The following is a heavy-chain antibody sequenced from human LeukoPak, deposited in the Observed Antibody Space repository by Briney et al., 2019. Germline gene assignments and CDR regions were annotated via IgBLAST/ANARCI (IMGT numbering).Heavy chain of an antibody. Sequence: GGSLRLSCAASGFTFSNYAMNWVRQAPGKGLEWVSAISGSGGSTYYADSVKGRFTISRDNSKNTLYLQMNSLRAEDTAVYYCAKAHSYAHYYYCYMDVWGKGTTVTISS. CDR3: AKAHSYAHYYYCYMDV. CDR1: GFTFSNYA. D-gene: IGHD2-21*01. J-gene: IGHJ6*03. V-gene: IGHV3-23*01. CDR2: ISGSGGST.